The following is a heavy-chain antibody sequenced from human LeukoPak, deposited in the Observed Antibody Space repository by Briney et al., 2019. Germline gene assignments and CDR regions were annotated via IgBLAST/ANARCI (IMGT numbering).Heavy chain of an antibody. Sequence: GGSLRLSCAASGFTFSSYEMNWVRQAPGKGLEWVSYISSSGSTIYYADSVKGRFTISRDNAKNSLYLQMNSLRAGDTAVYYCARDGYNPDYWGQGTLVTVSS. V-gene: IGHV3-48*03. J-gene: IGHJ4*02. CDR3: ARDGYNPDY. CDR1: GFTFSSYE. CDR2: ISSSGSTI. D-gene: IGHD5-24*01.